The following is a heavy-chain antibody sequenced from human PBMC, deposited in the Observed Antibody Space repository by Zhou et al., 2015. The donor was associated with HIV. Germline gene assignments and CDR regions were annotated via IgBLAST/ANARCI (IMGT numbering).Heavy chain of an antibody. CDR1: GYTFTSYY. CDR2: INPSGGST. J-gene: IGHJ6*03. CDR3: ARDRHYYGSGSWADYYYYYMDV. D-gene: IGHD3-10*01. Sequence: QVQXVQSGAEVKKPGASVKVSCKASGYTFTSYYMHWVRQAPGQGLEWMGIINPSGGSTSYAQKFQGRVTMTRDTSTSTVYMELSSLRSEDTAVYYCARDRHYYGSGSWADYYYYYMDVWGKGTTVTVSS. V-gene: IGHV1-46*01.